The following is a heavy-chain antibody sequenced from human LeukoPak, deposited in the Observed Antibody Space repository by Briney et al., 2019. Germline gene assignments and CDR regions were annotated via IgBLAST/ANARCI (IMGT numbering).Heavy chain of an antibody. D-gene: IGHD2-8*01. Sequence: GGSLRLSCAASGFTVSSNYMSWVRQAPGKGLGWVSSLSSSGDYIYYADSVKGRFTISRDNAKNSLYLQMNSLRAEDTAVYYCARDFYCTNGVCYDYWGQGTLVTVSS. V-gene: IGHV3-21*01. CDR3: ARDFYCTNGVCYDY. CDR1: GFTVSSNY. CDR2: LSSSGDYI. J-gene: IGHJ4*02.